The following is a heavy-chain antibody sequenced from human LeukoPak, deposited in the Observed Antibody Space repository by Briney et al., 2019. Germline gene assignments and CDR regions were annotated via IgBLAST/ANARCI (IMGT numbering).Heavy chain of an antibody. D-gene: IGHD1-7*01. CDR2: ISYDGNKK. V-gene: IGHV3-30*04. Sequence: QAGGSLRLSCAASGFTFSNYAMNWVRQAPGKGLKWVAVISYDGNKKYYADSVKGRFTISRDNSKNTLYLQMNSLRAEDTAVYYCARWKSLKGTFDYWGQGTLVTVSS. J-gene: IGHJ4*02. CDR3: ARWKSLKGTFDY. CDR1: GFTFSNYA.